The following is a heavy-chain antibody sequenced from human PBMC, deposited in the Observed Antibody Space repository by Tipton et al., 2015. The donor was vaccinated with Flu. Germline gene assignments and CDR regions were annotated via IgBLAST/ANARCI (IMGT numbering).Heavy chain of an antibody. CDR2: ILYRGST. Sequence: TLSLTCTVSGGSITNYYWSWIRQPPGKGLEWVGSILYRGSTYYNPALRSRISISMDASRNQFSLEMTSLTAADTAIYFCAGEQGGWFDLWGQGTLVSVSS. CDR3: AGEQGGWFDL. D-gene: IGHD1/OR15-1a*01. J-gene: IGHJ5*02. V-gene: IGHV4-59*06. CDR1: GGSITNYY.